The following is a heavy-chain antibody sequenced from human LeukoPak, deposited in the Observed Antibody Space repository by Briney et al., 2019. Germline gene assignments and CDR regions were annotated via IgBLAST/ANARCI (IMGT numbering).Heavy chain of an antibody. J-gene: IGHJ4*02. CDR3: ARLIRAYCSSTSCYDY. V-gene: IGHV4-38-2*02. CDR1: GYSISSGYY. D-gene: IGHD2-2*01. CDR2: INHSGST. Sequence: ETSETLSLTCTVSGYSISSGYYWGWIRQPPGKGLEWIGEINHSGSTNYNPSLKSRVTISVDTSKNQFSLKLSSVTAADTAVYYCARLIRAYCSSTSCYDYWGQGTLVTVSS.